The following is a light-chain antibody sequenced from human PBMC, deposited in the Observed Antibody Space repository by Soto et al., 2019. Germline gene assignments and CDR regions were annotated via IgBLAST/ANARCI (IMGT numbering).Light chain of an antibody. Sequence: QSALTQPPSASGSPGQSVTISCTGTSTDVGAYNYVSWYQQHPGKAPKLVIYEVTKRPSGVPDRFSGSKSGTSASLAISGLQSLDEADYYCAAWDDSLNGVVFGGGTKVTVL. CDR1: STDVGAYNY. CDR2: EVT. V-gene: IGLV2-8*01. CDR3: AAWDDSLNGVV. J-gene: IGLJ2*01.